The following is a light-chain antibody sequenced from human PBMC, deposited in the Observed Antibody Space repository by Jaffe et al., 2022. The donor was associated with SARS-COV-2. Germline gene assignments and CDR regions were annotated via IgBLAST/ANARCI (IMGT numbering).Light chain of an antibody. V-gene: IGKV1-5*03. CDR1: QSVRNW. Sequence: DIQMTQSPSTVSASVGDRVTITCRASQSVRNWLAWFQQTPGKAPKFLIYKASSLESGVPSRFSGSGFGTEFTLTISGLQPDDSGTYYCQQFDDFPWTFGQGTKVEIK. J-gene: IGKJ1*01. CDR3: QQFDDFPWT. CDR2: KAS.